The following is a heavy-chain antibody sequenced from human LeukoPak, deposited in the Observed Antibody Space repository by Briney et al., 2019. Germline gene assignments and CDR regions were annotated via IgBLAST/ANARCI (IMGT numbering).Heavy chain of an antibody. CDR2: IIPILGIA. CDR3: ARDSSGHIGY. J-gene: IGHJ4*02. Sequence: GASVKVSCKASGGTFSSYAISWVRQAPGQGLEWMGRIIPILGIANYAQKFQGRVTITADKSTSTAYMELSSLRSVDTAVYYCARDSSGHIGYWGQGTLVTVSS. CDR1: GGTFSSYA. D-gene: IGHD6-19*01. V-gene: IGHV1-69*04.